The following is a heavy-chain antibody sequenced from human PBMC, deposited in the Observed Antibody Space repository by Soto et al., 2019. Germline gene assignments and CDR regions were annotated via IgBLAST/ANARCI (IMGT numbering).Heavy chain of an antibody. J-gene: IGHJ6*01. CDR1: GYGFTDYH. D-gene: IGHD2-8*01. Sequence: ASVKVSCKASGYGFTDYHMHWVGQAPGQGLGWLGRINPKGGGTRTAQKFQGWVTMTTDTYISTAYMELSRLRSDDTAVYYCARGRGVWGVLMLYPADGGDYYGMEVWGQGTTVTVSS. CDR2: INPKGGGT. CDR3: ARGRGVWGVLMLYPADGGDYYGMEV. V-gene: IGHV1-2*04.